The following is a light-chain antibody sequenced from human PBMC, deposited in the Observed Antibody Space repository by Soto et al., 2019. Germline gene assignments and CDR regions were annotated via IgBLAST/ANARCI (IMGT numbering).Light chain of an antibody. CDR1: QSLSSSF. Sequence: IVLTQSPGTLSLSPGERATLSCRASQSLSSSFLAWYQQTPGQAPRLLIYGASSGATGIPDRFSGSGSGTDFTLTISRLEPEDFALYYCQQYGRLPLTFGGGTKVEIK. CDR2: GAS. J-gene: IGKJ4*01. V-gene: IGKV3-20*01. CDR3: QQYGRLPLT.